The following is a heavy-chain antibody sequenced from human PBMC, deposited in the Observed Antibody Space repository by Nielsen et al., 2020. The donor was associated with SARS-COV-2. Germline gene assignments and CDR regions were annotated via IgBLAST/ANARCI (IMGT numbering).Heavy chain of an antibody. V-gene: IGHV1-69*04. Sequence: SVKVSCKASGGTFSSYAISWVRQAPGQGLEWMGRIIPILGIANYAQKFQGRVTITADKSTSTAYMELSSLGSEDTAVYYCARDLRVGVGAWFDPWGQGTLVTVSS. CDR2: IIPILGIA. CDR3: ARDLRVGVGAWFDP. J-gene: IGHJ5*02. D-gene: IGHD3-16*01. CDR1: GGTFSSYA.